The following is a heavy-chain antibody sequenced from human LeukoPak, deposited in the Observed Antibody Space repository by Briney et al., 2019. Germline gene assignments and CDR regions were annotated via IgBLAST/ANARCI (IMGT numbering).Heavy chain of an antibody. CDR3: ARARSSYGYGDAFDI. CDR1: GFSFTNYA. V-gene: IGHV3-30*02. Sequence: GGSLRLSCAASGFSFTNYAMHWVRQAPGKGLEWVAFIRYDASYQNYPDSVKGRFTISRDISKNTLYLQMNSLRAEDTAVYYCARARSSYGYGDAFDIWGQGTMVTVSS. J-gene: IGHJ3*02. D-gene: IGHD5-18*01. CDR2: IRYDASYQ.